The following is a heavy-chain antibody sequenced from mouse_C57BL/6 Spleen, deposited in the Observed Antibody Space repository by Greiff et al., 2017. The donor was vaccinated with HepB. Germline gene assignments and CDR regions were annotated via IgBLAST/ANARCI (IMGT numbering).Heavy chain of an antibody. CDR3: ARRSNYVEGAMDY. J-gene: IGHJ4*01. V-gene: IGHV1-22*01. D-gene: IGHD2-5*01. Sequence: SGPELVKPGASVKMSCKASGYTFTDYNMHWVKQSHGKSLEWIGYINPNNGGTSYNQKFKGKATLTVNKSSSTAYMELRSLTSEDSAVYYCARRSNYVEGAMDYWGQGTSVTVSS. CDR1: GYTFTDYN. CDR2: INPNNGGT.